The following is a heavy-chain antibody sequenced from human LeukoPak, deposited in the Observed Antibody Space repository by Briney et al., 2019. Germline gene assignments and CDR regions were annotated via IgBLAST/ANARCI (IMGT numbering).Heavy chain of an antibody. CDR1: GGSFSGYY. CDR2: INHSGGT. D-gene: IGHD2-2*01. V-gene: IGHV4-34*01. Sequence: SETLSLTCAVYGGSFSGYYWSWIRQPPGKGLEWIGEINHSGGTNYNPSLKSRVTISVDTSKNQFSLKLSSVTAADTAVYYCARDCSSTSCFLDYWSQGTLVTVSS. J-gene: IGHJ4*02. CDR3: ARDCSSTSCFLDY.